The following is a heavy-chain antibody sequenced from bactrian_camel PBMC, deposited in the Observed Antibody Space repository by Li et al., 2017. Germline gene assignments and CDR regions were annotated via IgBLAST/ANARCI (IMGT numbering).Heavy chain of an antibody. J-gene: IGHJ6*01. V-gene: IGHV3S40*01. Sequence: VQLVESGGDFLQPGGSLRLSCAASGSAFSRRYMGWFRQAPGKEREGVASIGILGGSTWYADSVRGRFTISTDNAKNTVYLQMNSLRPEDTASYICAAHPTERCDRRMPYFAYWGQGTQVTVS. CDR1: GSAFSRRY. D-gene: IGHD2*01. CDR3: AAHPTERCDRRMPYFAY. CDR2: IGILGGST.